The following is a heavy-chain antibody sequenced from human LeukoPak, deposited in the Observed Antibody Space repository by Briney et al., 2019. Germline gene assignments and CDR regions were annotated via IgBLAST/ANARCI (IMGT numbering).Heavy chain of an antibody. CDR3: ARVGYSGYDWDY. CDR2: IYYSGGT. J-gene: IGHJ4*02. V-gene: IGHV4-59*01. Sequence: SETLSLTCTVSGGSISNYYWSWIRQPPGKGLECIGYIYYSGGTNYNPSLKSRVTISVDTSKNQFSLKLSSVTAADTAVYYCARVGYSGYDWDYWGQGTLVTVSS. D-gene: IGHD5-12*01. CDR1: GGSISNYY.